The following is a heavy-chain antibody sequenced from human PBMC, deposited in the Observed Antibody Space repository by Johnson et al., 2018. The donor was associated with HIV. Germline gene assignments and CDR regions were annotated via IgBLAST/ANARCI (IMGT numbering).Heavy chain of an antibody. J-gene: IGHJ3*02. CDR1: GFTFSNAW. D-gene: IGHD3-10*01. CDR3: TTDLIRRYYGSGLRDAFDI. CDR2: IKSKTDGGTK. V-gene: IGHV3-15*01. Sequence: VQLVESGGGLVTPGGSLRLSCAASGFTFSNAWMSWVRQAPGKWLEWIGRIKSKTDGGTKDYAAPVKGRFSISRDDSKTTLYLQMNSLKTEDTALYYCTTDLIRRYYGSGLRDAFDIWGQGTMVTVSS.